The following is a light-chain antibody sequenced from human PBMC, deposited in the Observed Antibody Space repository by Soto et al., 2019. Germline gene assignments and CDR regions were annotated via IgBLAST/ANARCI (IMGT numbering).Light chain of an antibody. CDR2: GAS. V-gene: IGKV3-20*01. J-gene: IGKJ4*01. Sequence: EIVLTQSPGTLSLSPGERATLSCGASQSVSGDYIAWYQQKPGQAPRLLIYGASIRTTGIPDRFCGSGSGTDFTLTITRLEPKDFAVYYCQHYGEIGGGTQVEIK. CDR1: QSVSGDY. CDR3: QHYGE.